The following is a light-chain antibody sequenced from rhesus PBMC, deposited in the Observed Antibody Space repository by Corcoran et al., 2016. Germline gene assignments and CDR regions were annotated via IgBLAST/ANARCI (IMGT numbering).Light chain of an antibody. CDR3: QPYYPTPWT. V-gene: IGKV1-80*01. CDR1: QGITND. J-gene: IGKJ1*01. CDR2: GES. Sequence: DIQMTQSPSSLSASVGDRVTITCRASQGITNDFAWYQQRPGETPKLLIYGESILQSGIPSRFSGRISGTGFTLTISSQQSEAFASYYCQPYYPTPWTFGPGTKVKIK.